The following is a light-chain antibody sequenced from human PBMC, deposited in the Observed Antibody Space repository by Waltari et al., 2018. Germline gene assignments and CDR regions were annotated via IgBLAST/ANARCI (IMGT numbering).Light chain of an antibody. CDR1: QTVRTF. V-gene: IGKV3-11*01. CDR2: DAS. J-gene: IGKJ2*01. Sequence: EIVLTQFPATLSLSPGESATLSCRASQTVRTFLAWYQQKPGQAPRLLIFDASSRATGIPAKFRGSGSGTDFTLTVSNLEPEDFAVYYCQQRSNWPYTFGQGTRVDIK. CDR3: QQRSNWPYT.